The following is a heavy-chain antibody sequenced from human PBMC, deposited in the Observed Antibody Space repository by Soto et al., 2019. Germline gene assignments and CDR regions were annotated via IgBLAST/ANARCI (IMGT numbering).Heavy chain of an antibody. J-gene: IGHJ5*02. CDR2: IYWDDDK. CDR1: GFSLSTTGVG. CDR3: AQRLPHYGLGRERGTWFDP. D-gene: IGHD3-10*01. V-gene: IGHV2-5*02. Sequence: QITLKESGPTLVRPTQTLTLTCTFSGFSLSTTGVGVGWIRQPPEKALEWLALIYWDDDKRYSPSLKSRLTITKDTSKNAVILTLTNMDPVDTARYYCAQRLPHYGLGRERGTWFDPWGQGTLVTVSS.